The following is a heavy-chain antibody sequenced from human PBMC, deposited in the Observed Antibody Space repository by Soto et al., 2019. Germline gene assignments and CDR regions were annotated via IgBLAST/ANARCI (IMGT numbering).Heavy chain of an antibody. D-gene: IGHD3-10*01. CDR2: IGSDGTAI. J-gene: IGHJ4*02. Sequence: EVQLLESGGGLVQPGGSLRLSCAASGFTFNTYAMSWVRQAPGKGLEWVSAIGSDGTAIQYADSVKGRFTISKDNAKNSMYLQMNSLRAEDTAVYYCASPLRGLGYYYGSGYDYWGQGTLVTVSS. CDR3: ASPLRGLGYYYGSGYDY. CDR1: GFTFNTYA. V-gene: IGHV3-23*05.